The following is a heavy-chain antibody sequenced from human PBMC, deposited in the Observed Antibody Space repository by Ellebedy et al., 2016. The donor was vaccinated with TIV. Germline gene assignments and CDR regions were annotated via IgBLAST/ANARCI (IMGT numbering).Heavy chain of an antibody. Sequence: ASVKVSXKASGYTFSNSGITWVRQAPGQGLEWMGWISAYNGNTNYAQKLQGRVIMTTDTSTTTAYMELRSLRSDDTAVYYCARVHEYQLMFWFDPWGQGTLVTVSS. J-gene: IGHJ5*02. V-gene: IGHV1-18*01. CDR1: GYTFSNSG. D-gene: IGHD2-2*01. CDR2: ISAYNGNT. CDR3: ARVHEYQLMFWFDP.